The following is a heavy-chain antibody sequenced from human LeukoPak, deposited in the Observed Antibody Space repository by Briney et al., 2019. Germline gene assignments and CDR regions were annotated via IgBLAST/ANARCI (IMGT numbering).Heavy chain of an antibody. V-gene: IGHV3-30-3*01. CDR3: ARVPFVVVTAMGFDY. CDR1: GFTFSSYA. Sequence: GGSLRLSCAASGFTFSSYAMHWVRQAPGKGLEWVAVISYDGSNKYYADSVKGRFTISRDNSKNTLYLQMNSLRAEDTAVYYCARVPFVVVTAMGFDYWGQGTLVTVSS. J-gene: IGHJ4*02. D-gene: IGHD2-21*02. CDR2: ISYDGSNK.